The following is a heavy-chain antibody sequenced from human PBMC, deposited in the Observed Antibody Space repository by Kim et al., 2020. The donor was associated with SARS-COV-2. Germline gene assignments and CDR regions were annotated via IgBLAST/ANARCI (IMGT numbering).Heavy chain of an antibody. CDR3: ACRLEGGDAFDI. V-gene: IGHV4-31*03. CDR1: GGSISSGGYY. J-gene: IGHJ3*02. Sequence: SETLSLTCTVSGGSISSGGYYWSWIRQHPGKGLEWIGYIYYSGSTYYNPSLKSRVTISVDTSKNQFSLKLSSVTAADTAVYYCACRLEGGDAFDIWGQGTMVTVSS. CDR2: IYYSGST.